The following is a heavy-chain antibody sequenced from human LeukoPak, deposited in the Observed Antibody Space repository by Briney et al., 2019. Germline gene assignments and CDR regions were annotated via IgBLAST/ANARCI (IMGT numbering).Heavy chain of an antibody. CDR1: GYTFTSYG. J-gene: IGHJ5*02. CDR2: ISTYNGNT. CDR3: AKDQYYDSKGWFDA. D-gene: IGHD3-22*01. V-gene: IGHV1-18*01. Sequence: ASVKVSCKASGYTFTSYGITWVRQAPGQGLEWMGWISTYNGNTNYAPKLQGRVTMTTDTSTSAAYMDLRSLRSDDTAVYYCAKDQYYDSKGWFDAWGQGTLVTVSS.